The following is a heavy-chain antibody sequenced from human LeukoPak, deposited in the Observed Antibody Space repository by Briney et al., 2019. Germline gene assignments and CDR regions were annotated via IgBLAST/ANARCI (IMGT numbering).Heavy chain of an antibody. CDR3: ARGIPPFLVNGDHPPGDAFDI. V-gene: IGHV3-48*04. CDR1: GFTFSSYS. Sequence: GGSLRLSCAASGFTFSSYSMNWVRQAPGKGLEWVSYISSSSSTIYYADSVKGRFTISRDNAKNSLYLQMNSLRAEDTAVYYCARGIPPFLVNGDHPPGDAFDIWGQGTMVTVSS. D-gene: IGHD4-17*01. J-gene: IGHJ3*02. CDR2: ISSSSSTI.